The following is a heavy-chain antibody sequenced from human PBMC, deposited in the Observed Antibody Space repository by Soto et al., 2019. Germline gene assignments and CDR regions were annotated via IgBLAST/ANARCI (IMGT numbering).Heavy chain of an antibody. V-gene: IGHV5-10-1*03. Sequence: EVQLVQSGAEVKKAGESLRISCTGFGYTFTTFWISWVRQMPGRGLEWMGRIDPRDSYTKYSPSFEGHVIISVDQSTRTAYLQWGSLKASDTAVYYCARLYCSSSTCDSWFDPWGQGTLVTVSS. CDR3: ARLYCSSSTCDSWFDP. D-gene: IGHD2-2*01. CDR2: IDPRDSYT. CDR1: GYTFTTFW. J-gene: IGHJ5*02.